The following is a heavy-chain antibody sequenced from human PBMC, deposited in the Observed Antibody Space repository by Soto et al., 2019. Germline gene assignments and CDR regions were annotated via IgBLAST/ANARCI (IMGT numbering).Heavy chain of an antibody. D-gene: IGHD3-22*01. J-gene: IGHJ4*02. CDR3: ASPPGYYYDSSGYLRVPYYFDY. CDR2: IIPIFGTA. CDR1: GGTFSSYA. Sequence: GASVKVSCKASGGTFSSYAISWVRQAPGQGLEWMGGIIPIFGTANYAQEFQGRVTITADESTSTAYMEPSSLRSEDTAVYYCASPPGYYYDSSGYLRVPYYFDYWGQGTLVTVSS. V-gene: IGHV1-69*13.